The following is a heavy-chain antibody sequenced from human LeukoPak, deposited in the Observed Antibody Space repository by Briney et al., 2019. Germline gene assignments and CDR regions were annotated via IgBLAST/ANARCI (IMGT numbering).Heavy chain of an antibody. CDR3: ARHPMVRGVIVLDDNWYDP. J-gene: IGHJ5*02. V-gene: IGHV4-34*01. CDR2: INHSGST. Sequence: SETLSLTCAVYGGSFSGYYWSWIRQPPGKGLEWIGEINHSGSTNYNPSLKSRVTISVDTSKNQFSLKLSSVTAADTAVYYCARHPMVRGVIVLDDNWYDPWGQGTLVTVSS. D-gene: IGHD3-10*01. CDR1: GGSFSGYY.